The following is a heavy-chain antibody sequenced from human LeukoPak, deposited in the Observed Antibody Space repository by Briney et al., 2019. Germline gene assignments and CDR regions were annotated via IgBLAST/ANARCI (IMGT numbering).Heavy chain of an antibody. V-gene: IGHV3-7*01. Sequence: PEGSLRLSCAASGFTFSSYWRSWVRQAPGKGLEWLANIKQDGSEKYYVDSVKGRFTISRHNAKNSLYLQMNSLRSEDTAVYYCASHIALGYCSGGSCYSDPFFDYWGQGTLVTVSS. CDR3: ASHIALGYCSGGSCYSDPFFDY. D-gene: IGHD2-15*01. J-gene: IGHJ4*02. CDR1: GFTFSSYW. CDR2: IKQDGSEK.